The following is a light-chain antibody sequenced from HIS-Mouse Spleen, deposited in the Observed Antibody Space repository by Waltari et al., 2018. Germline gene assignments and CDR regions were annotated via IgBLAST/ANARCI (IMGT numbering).Light chain of an antibody. V-gene: IGLV3-10*01. CDR2: EDS. CDR1: ELPKKY. J-gene: IGLJ2*01. Sequence: SYELTQPPSVSVSPGQTARSTCSGDELPKKYAYWYQQKSGQAPVLVIYEDSKRPSGIPERFSGSSSGTMATLTISGAQVEDEADYYCYSTDSSGNHRVFGGGTKLTVL. CDR3: YSTDSSGNHRV.